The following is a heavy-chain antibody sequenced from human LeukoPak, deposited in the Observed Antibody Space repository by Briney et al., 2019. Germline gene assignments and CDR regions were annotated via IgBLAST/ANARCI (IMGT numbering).Heavy chain of an antibody. V-gene: IGHV3-30*04. Sequence: GGSLRLSCAASGFTFSSYAMHWVRQAPGKGLEWVAVISYDGSNKYYADSVKGRFTISTDNSKNTLYLQMNSLRAEDTAVYYCARDWRWLVLGHFDYWGQGTLVTVSS. D-gene: IGHD6-19*01. CDR3: ARDWRWLVLGHFDY. J-gene: IGHJ4*02. CDR1: GFTFSSYA. CDR2: ISYDGSNK.